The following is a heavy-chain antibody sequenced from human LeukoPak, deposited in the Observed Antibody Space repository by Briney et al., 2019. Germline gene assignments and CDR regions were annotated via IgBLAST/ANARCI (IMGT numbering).Heavy chain of an antibody. Sequence: KPSETLSLTCAVYGGCFSGYYWGWIRQPPGKGLEWIGSIYHSGSTYYNPSLKSRVTISVDTSKNQFSLKQSSVTAADTAVYYCARVVPEDIVVVPAAMGWFDPWGQGTLVTVSS. J-gene: IGHJ5*02. V-gene: IGHV4-38-2*01. D-gene: IGHD2-2*01. CDR2: IYHSGST. CDR1: GGCFSGYY. CDR3: ARVVPEDIVVVPAAMGWFDP.